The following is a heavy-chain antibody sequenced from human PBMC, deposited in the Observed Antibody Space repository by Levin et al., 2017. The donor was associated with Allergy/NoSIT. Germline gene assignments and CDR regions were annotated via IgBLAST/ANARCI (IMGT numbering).Heavy chain of an antibody. D-gene: IGHD2-21*02. Sequence: LSLTCAASGFTFSSYGMHWVRQAPGKGLEWVAVIWYDGSNKYYADSVKGRFTISRDNSKNTLYLQMNSLRAEDTAVYYCARAPCGGDCYSPYYGMDVWGQGTTVTVSS. CDR2: IWYDGSNK. CDR3: ARAPCGGDCYSPYYGMDV. V-gene: IGHV3-33*01. J-gene: IGHJ6*02. CDR1: GFTFSSYG.